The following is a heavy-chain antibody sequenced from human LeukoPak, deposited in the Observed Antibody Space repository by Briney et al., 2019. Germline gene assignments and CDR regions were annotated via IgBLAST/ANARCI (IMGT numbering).Heavy chain of an antibody. V-gene: IGHV3-23*01. CDR3: ARSGYYAFDI. J-gene: IGHJ3*02. CDR2: ISGSGGNT. D-gene: IGHD3-3*01. CDR1: GFTFSSHA. Sequence: GGSLRLSCAASGFTFSSHAISWVRQAPGKGLEWVSAISGSGGNTYYADSVKGRFTISRDNSKNTLYLQMNSLRAEDTAVYYCARSGYYAFDIWGQGTMVTVSS.